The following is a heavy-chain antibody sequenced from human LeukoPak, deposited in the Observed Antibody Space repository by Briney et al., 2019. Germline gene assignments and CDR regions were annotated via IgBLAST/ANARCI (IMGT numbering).Heavy chain of an antibody. CDR1: GYTFTGYY. J-gene: IGHJ4*02. D-gene: IGHD3-10*01. Sequence: ASVKVSCKASGYTFTGYYMHWVRQAPGQGLEWMGRINPNSGGTSYAQKFQGRVTMTRDTSISTAYMELSRLRSDDTAVYYCARGGGQRDKRGKGDYWGQGTLVTVSS. V-gene: IGHV1-2*06. CDR2: INPNSGGT. CDR3: ARGGGQRDKRGKGDY.